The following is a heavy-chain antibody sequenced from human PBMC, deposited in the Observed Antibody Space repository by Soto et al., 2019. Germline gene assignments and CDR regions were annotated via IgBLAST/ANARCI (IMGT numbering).Heavy chain of an antibody. D-gene: IGHD6-13*01. J-gene: IGHJ5*02. CDR3: ARDATSIAAADMTVGYNWFDP. CDR2: IIPIFGTA. CDR1: GCTFSSYA. Sequence: VKVSCKASGCTFSSYANSWVRQAPGQGLEWMGGIIPIFGTANYAQKFQGRVTITADESTSTAYMELSSLRSEDTAVYYCARDATSIAAADMTVGYNWFDPWGQGTRVTVSS. V-gene: IGHV1-69*13.